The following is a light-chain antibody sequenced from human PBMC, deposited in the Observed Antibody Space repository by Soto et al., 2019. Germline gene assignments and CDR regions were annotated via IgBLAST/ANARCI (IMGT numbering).Light chain of an antibody. CDR3: QQYNNWPRT. CDR2: AAS. V-gene: IGKV3-15*01. CDR1: QSVGSY. Sequence: EIVLTQSPATLSLSPGERATLSCRASQSVGSYLAWYQQKPGQAPRLPIYAASTRATDVPARFSGGGSETEFTLTISSLQSEDFAVYYCQQYNNWPRTFGQGTKVDIK. J-gene: IGKJ1*01.